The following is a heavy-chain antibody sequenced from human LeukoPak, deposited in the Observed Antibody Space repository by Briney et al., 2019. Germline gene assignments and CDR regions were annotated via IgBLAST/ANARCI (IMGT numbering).Heavy chain of an antibody. Sequence: GASVKVSCKASGYTFTSYGISWVRQAPGQGLEWMGWISAYNGNTNYAQKLQGRVTMTTDTSTSTAYMELRSLRSDDTAVYYCARDRSRFLAWEGLDYWGQGTLVTVSS. J-gene: IGHJ4*02. CDR1: GYTFTSYG. V-gene: IGHV1-18*01. CDR3: ARDRSRFLAWEGLDY. CDR2: ISAYNGNT. D-gene: IGHD3-3*01.